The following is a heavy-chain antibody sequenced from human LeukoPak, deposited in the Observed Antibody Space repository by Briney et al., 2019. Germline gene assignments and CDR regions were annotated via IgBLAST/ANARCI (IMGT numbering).Heavy chain of an antibody. CDR1: GGSFSSYA. CDR2: IIPVFGTA. V-gene: IGHV1-69*05. CDR3: AREGSEVVYCGGDCRHWYFDL. D-gene: IGHD2-21*02. J-gene: IGHJ2*01. Sequence: ASVKVSCKASGGSFSSYAISWVRQAPGQGLEWMGGIIPVFGTANCAQTFQGRVTITTDESTSTAYMELPSLRSGDTAVYYCAREGSEVVYCGGDCRHWYFDLWGRGTLVTVSS.